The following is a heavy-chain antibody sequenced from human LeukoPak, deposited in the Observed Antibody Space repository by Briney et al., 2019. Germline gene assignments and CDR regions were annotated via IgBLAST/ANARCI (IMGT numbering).Heavy chain of an antibody. V-gene: IGHV4-39*07. CDR3: ARERPGARVQWFDP. J-gene: IGHJ5*02. Sequence: SETLSLTCTVSGGSTSSSSYYWGWIRQPPGKGLEWIGSIYYSGSTYYNPSLKSRVTISVDTSKNQFSLKLSSVTAADAAVYYCARERPGARVQWFDPWGQGTLVTVSS. D-gene: IGHD1-1*01. CDR1: GGSTSSSSYY. CDR2: IYYSGST.